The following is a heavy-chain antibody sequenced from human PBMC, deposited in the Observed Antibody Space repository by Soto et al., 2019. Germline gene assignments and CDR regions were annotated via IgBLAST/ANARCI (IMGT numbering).Heavy chain of an antibody. CDR2: INTSGDSP. D-gene: IGHD5-18*01. V-gene: IGHV3-23*01. Sequence: PGGSLRLSCAASGFAFISYAMHWVRQAPGKGLEWVCGINTSGDSPDYADSVKGRFTISRDNSKNTVHLQMNSLRAEDTAVYYCALRGYYYGRSFDYWGQGTLVTVSS. CDR1: GFAFISYA. CDR3: ALRGYYYGRSFDY. J-gene: IGHJ4*02.